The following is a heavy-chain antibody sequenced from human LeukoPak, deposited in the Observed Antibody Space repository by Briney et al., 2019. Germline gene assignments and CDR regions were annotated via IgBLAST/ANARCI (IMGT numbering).Heavy chain of an antibody. Sequence: GGSLRLSCAASGFTISNYWMSWVRQAPGKGLEWVANIKQDGSEKKYVDSVKGRFSISRDNAKNSLYLQIYRLRVEETAGYYCARWYGGSGSWVLDVWGQGTTVTVSS. D-gene: IGHD3-10*01. CDR1: GFTISNYW. J-gene: IGHJ6*02. CDR2: IKQDGSEK. CDR3: ARWYGGSGSWVLDV. V-gene: IGHV3-7*04.